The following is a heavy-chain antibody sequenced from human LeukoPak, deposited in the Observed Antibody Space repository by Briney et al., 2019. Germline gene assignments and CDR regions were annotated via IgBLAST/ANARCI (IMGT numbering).Heavy chain of an antibody. CDR1: GYTFTGYY. D-gene: IGHD3-10*01. CDR3: AREPEPRKGEY. Sequence: GASVKVSCKASGYTFTGYYMHWVRQAPGQGLEWMGWINPNSGGTNYAQKFQGRVTMTRDTSISTAYMELSRLRPDDTAVYYCAREPEPRKGEYWGQKTLFSVSS. CDR2: INPNSGGT. J-gene: IGHJ4*02. V-gene: IGHV1-2*02.